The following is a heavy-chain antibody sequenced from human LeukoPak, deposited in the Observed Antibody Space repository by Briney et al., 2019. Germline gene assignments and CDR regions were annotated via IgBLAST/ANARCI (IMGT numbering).Heavy chain of an antibody. Sequence: PGGSLRLSCAASGFTFDDYAMHWVRQAPGKGLEWVSGISWNSGSIGYADSVKGRFTISRDNAKNSLYLQMNSLRAEDTALYYCARVHASSSWPPFDYWGQGTLVTVSS. CDR1: GFTFDDYA. CDR2: ISWNSGSI. V-gene: IGHV3-9*01. D-gene: IGHD6-13*01. CDR3: ARVHASSSWPPFDY. J-gene: IGHJ4*02.